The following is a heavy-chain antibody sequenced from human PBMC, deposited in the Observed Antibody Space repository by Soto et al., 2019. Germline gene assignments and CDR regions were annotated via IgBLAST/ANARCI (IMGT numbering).Heavy chain of an antibody. CDR1: GGSFSGYY. V-gene: IGHV4-34*01. CDR3: AGDIVVVPAAYYYYGMDV. D-gene: IGHD2-2*01. CDR2: INHSGST. Sequence: PSETLSLTCAVYGGSFSGYYWSWIRQPPGKGLEWIGEINHSGSTNYNPSLKSRVTISVDTSKNQFSLKLSSVTAADTAGYYGAGDIVVVPAAYYYYGMDVWGQGTTVT. J-gene: IGHJ6*02.